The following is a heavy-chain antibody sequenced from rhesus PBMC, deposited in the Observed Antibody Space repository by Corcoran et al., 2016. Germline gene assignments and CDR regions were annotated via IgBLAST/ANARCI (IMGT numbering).Heavy chain of an antibody. CDR3: ASRRYSSWLNAFDF. V-gene: IGHV4-147*01. J-gene: IGHJ3*01. CDR2: IYVGSGST. D-gene: IGHD6-13*01. CDR1: GGSISSNY. Sequence: QVQLQESGPGLVKPSETLSLTCAVSGGSISSNYWSWIRQSPGKGLVWIGYIYVGSGSTSYNPSLKSRVTISPDTSKNQFSLKLSSLTAADTAVYYCASRRYSSWLNAFDFWGQGLRVTVSS.